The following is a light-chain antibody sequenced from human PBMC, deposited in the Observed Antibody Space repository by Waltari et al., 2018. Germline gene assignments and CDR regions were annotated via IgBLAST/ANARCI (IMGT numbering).Light chain of an antibody. CDR2: LAS. Sequence: DIQMTQSPASLSASIGDRVTITCRASQSISTYLNWYQQKPGKAPKLIIFLASHLVSGVPSRFSGSGSGAEFTLTISSVQPEDFATYFCQQSYSTPVTFGQGTRLEIK. V-gene: IGKV1-39*01. CDR3: QQSYSTPVT. CDR1: QSISTY. J-gene: IGKJ5*01.